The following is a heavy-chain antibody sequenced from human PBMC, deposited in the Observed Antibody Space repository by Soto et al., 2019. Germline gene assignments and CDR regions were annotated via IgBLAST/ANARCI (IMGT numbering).Heavy chain of an antibody. V-gene: IGHV3-30-3*01. CDR2: ISYDGSNK. D-gene: IGHD3-10*01. J-gene: IGHJ4*02. CDR3: ARDPLYGSPLSWFDY. CDR1: GFTFSSYA. Sequence: GGSLRLSCAASGFTFSSYAMHWVRQAPGKGLEWVAVISYDGSNKYYADSVKGRFTISRDNSKNTLYLQMNSLRAEDTAVYYCARDPLYGSPLSWFDYWGQGTLVTV.